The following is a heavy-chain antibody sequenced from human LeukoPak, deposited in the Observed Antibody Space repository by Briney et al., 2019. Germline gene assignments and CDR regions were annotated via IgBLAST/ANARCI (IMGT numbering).Heavy chain of an antibody. CDR3: AKAAGSYYYDSSGDYYFDY. D-gene: IGHD3-22*01. CDR2: ISYDGSNK. CDR1: GFTFSSYG. V-gene: IGHV3-30*18. J-gene: IGHJ4*02. Sequence: GGSLRLSCAASGFTFSSYGMHWVRQAPGKGLEWVAVISYDGSNKYYADSVKGRFTISRDNSKNTLYLQMNSLRAEDTAVYYCAKAAGSYYYDSSGDYYFDYWAREPWSPSPQ.